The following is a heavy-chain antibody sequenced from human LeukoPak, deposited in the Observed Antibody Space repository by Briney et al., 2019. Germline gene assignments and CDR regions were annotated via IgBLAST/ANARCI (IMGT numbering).Heavy chain of an antibody. D-gene: IGHD3-22*01. V-gene: IGHV3-30*18. CDR1: GFTFSSYG. CDR3: AKGYYDSSGYLDY. Sequence: PGGSLRLSCAASGFTFSSYGMHWVRQAPGKGLEWVAVISYDGSNKYYADSVKGRFTISRDNSKNTLYLQMNSLRAEDTAVYYCAKGYYDSSGYLDYWGQGTLVTVSS. J-gene: IGHJ4*02. CDR2: ISYDGSNK.